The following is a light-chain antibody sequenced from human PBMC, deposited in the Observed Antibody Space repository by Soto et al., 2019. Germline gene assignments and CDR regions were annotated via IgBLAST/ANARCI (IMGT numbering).Light chain of an antibody. CDR1: SSDIGGYNY. CDR2: DVI. V-gene: IGLV2-14*01. CDR3: SSYISTSTLV. J-gene: IGLJ1*01. Sequence: QSALTQPASVSGSPGQSITISCTGTSSDIGGYNYVSWYQQHPGKAPKLMIYDVINRPSGVSNRFSGSKSGNTASLTISGLQAEDEADYYCSSYISTSTLVFGTGTKVTVL.